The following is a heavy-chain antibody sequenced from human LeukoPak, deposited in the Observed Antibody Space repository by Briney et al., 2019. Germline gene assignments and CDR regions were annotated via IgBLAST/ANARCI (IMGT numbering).Heavy chain of an antibody. Sequence: ASVKVSCKASGYTFTSYDINWVRQATGQGLEWMGWMNPNSGNTGYAQKFQGRVTMTRNTSISTAYMELSSLRSEDTAVYYCARGPSSSWPYYYYHYMDVWGKGTTVTVSS. D-gene: IGHD6-13*01. J-gene: IGHJ6*03. CDR3: ARGPSSSWPYYYYHYMDV. CDR2: MNPNSGNT. CDR1: GYTFTSYD. V-gene: IGHV1-8*01.